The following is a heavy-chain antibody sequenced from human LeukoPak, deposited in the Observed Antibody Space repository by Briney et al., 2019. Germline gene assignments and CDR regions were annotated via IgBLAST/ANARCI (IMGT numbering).Heavy chain of an antibody. D-gene: IGHD5-24*01. Sequence: SETLSLTCAVYGGSFSGYYWSWIRQPPGKGLEWIGEINHSGSTNYNPSLKSRVTISVDTSKNQFSLKLSSVTAADTAVYYCARVPLEMATMGDYWGQGTLVTVSS. J-gene: IGHJ4*02. CDR3: ARVPLEMATMGDY. CDR2: INHSGST. CDR1: GGSFSGYY. V-gene: IGHV4-34*01.